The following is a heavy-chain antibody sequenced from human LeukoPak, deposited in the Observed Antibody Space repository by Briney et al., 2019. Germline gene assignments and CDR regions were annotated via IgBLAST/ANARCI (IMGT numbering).Heavy chain of an antibody. J-gene: IGHJ3*02. CDR3: ARGGSITMIVVVTGWDAFDI. Sequence: ASVKVSCKASGYTFTSYAMHWVRQAPGQRLEWMGWINAGNGNTKYSQKFQGRVTITRDTSASTAYMELSSLRSEDTAVYYCARGGSITMIVVVTGWDAFDIWGQGTMVTVSS. CDR2: INAGNGNT. D-gene: IGHD3-22*01. CDR1: GYTFTSYA. V-gene: IGHV1-3*01.